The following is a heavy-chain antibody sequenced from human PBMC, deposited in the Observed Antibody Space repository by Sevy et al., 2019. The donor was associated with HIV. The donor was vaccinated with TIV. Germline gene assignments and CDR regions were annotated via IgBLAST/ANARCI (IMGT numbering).Heavy chain of an antibody. J-gene: IGHJ3*02. CDR2: IYYSGST. CDR3: ARDGNYYDSSGHDAFDI. V-gene: IGHV4-31*03. D-gene: IGHD3-22*01. CDR1: GGSISSGGYY. Sequence: SETLSLTCTVSGGSISSGGYYWSWIRQHPGKGLEWIGYIYYSGSTYYNPSLKSRVTISVDTSKNQFSLKLGSVTAADTAVYYCARDGNYYDSSGHDAFDIWGQGTMVTVSS.